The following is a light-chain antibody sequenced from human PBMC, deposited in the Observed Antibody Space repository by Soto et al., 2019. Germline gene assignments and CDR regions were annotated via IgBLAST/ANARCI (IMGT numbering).Light chain of an antibody. J-gene: IGKJ5*01. V-gene: IGKV3-11*01. CDR3: QQRSNWPIT. CDR1: QSVSSNY. CDR2: AAS. Sequence: EIVLTQSPGTLYLSPGERATLSCRASQSVSSNYLAWYQQKRGQAPRLLIYAASARATGIPARFSGSGSGTDFTLTISSLEPEDFAVYYCQQRSNWPITFGQGTRLEIK.